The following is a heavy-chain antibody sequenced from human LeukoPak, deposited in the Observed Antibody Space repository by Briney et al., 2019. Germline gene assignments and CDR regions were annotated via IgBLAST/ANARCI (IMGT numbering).Heavy chain of an antibody. Sequence: SSETLSLTCTVSGGSISSYYWSWIRQPPGKGLEWIGYIYYSGSTNYNPSLKSRVTISVDTSKNQFSLKLSSVTAADTAVYYCAREGEEQLENAFDIWGQGTMVTVSS. V-gene: IGHV4-59*01. D-gene: IGHD6-13*01. CDR3: AREGEEQLENAFDI. CDR1: GGSISSYY. CDR2: IYYSGST. J-gene: IGHJ3*02.